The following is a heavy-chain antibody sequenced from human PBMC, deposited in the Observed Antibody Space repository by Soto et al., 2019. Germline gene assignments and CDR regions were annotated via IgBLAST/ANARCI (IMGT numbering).Heavy chain of an antibody. D-gene: IGHD2-15*01. CDR1: GFSLSTSGVG. CDR2: IYLDDAK. CDR3: EHRPSYCSGGSCYSGFDY. Sequence: QITLKESGPTLVKPTQTLTLTCTFSGFSLSTSGVGVGWIRQPPGKALEWLALIYLDDAKRYSPSLKSRLTINKDTSNNQVVLTMTNMDPVDTATYYCEHRPSYCSGGSCYSGFDYWGQGTLVTVSS. J-gene: IGHJ4*02. V-gene: IGHV2-5*02.